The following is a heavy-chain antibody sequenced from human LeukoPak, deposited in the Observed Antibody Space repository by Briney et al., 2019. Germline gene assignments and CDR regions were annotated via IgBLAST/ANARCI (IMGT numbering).Heavy chain of an antibody. J-gene: IGHJ4*02. CDR3: AADYRSGGGY. CDR1: GFTFSNYW. D-gene: IGHD6-19*01. V-gene: IGHV3-30*03. Sequence: GGSLRLSCAASGFTFSNYWMSWVRQAPGKGLEWVAVISYDGSNKYYADSVKGRFTISRDNSKNTLYLQMNSLRPEDTAVYYCAADYRSGGGYWGQGTLVTVSS. CDR2: ISYDGSNK.